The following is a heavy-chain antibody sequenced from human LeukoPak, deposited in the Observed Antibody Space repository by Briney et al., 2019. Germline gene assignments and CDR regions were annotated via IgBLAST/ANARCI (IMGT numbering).Heavy chain of an antibody. V-gene: IGHV4-39*01. CDR2: IYYTGST. CDR3: ARLRRANSGYGSVDF. CDR1: GDSINRSDSY. Sequence: PSETQSLTCTVSGDSINRSDSYWGWIRQSPGKGLEWIGSIYYTGSTFDKPSLKSRVTISLDTSNNQFSLRVKSVTAADAALYFCARLRRANSGYGSVDFWGQGSLLTVSS. J-gene: IGHJ4*02. D-gene: IGHD5-12*01.